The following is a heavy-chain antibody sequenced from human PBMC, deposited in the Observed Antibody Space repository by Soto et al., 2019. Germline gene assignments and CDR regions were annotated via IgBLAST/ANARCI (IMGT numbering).Heavy chain of an antibody. CDR3: ARDGTSRAHWFDP. CDR2: INAGNGNT. V-gene: IGHV1-3*01. Sequence: ASVKVSCKASGYTFTSYAMHWARQAPGQRLEWMGWINAGNGNTKYSQKFQGRVTITRDTSASTAYRELSSLRSEDTAVYYCARDGTSRAHWFDPWGQGTLVTVSS. D-gene: IGHD2-2*01. J-gene: IGHJ5*02. CDR1: GYTFTSYA.